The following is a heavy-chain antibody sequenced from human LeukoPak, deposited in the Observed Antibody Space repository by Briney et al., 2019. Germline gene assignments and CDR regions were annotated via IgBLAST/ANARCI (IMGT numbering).Heavy chain of an antibody. D-gene: IGHD2-2*01. V-gene: IGHV4-34*01. CDR1: GGSFSGYY. J-gene: IGHJ6*03. Sequence: SETLSLTCAVYGGSFSGYYWSWIRQPPGKGLEWIGEINHSGSTNYNPSLKSRVTISVDTSKNQFSLKLSSVTAADTAVYYCAGIVVVPAATTFYYYYYMDVWGKGTTVTVSS. CDR2: INHSGST. CDR3: AGIVVVPAATTFYYYYYMDV.